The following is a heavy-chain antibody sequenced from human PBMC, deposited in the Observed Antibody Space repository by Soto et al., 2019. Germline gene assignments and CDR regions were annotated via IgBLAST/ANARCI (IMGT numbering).Heavy chain of an antibody. CDR1: GFTFSSYA. Sequence: GGSLRLSCAASGFTFSSYAMSWVRQAPGKGLEWVSVISGSGGRINYADSVKGRFTISRDNSKNTLYLQMNSLRAEDTAVYYCAKDGAVYAIFYWFDPWGQGTLVTVSS. CDR2: ISGSGGRI. V-gene: IGHV3-23*01. D-gene: IGHD2-8*01. J-gene: IGHJ5*02. CDR3: AKDGAVYAIFYWFDP.